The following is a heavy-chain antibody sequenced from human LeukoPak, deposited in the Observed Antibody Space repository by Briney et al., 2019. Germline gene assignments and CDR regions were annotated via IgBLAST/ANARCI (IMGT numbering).Heavy chain of an antibody. Sequence: PGGSLRLSCAASGFTFINAWMSWVRQAPGKGLEWVGRIQSLIGGGAVDYAAPVKGRFTVSRDDPKKTLYLQMNSLNTEDTAVYYCATQVGASYWYFDLWGRGTLVTVSS. D-gene: IGHD1-26*01. CDR2: IQSLIGGGAV. V-gene: IGHV3-15*01. J-gene: IGHJ2*01. CDR3: ATQVGASYWYFDL. CDR1: GFTFINAW.